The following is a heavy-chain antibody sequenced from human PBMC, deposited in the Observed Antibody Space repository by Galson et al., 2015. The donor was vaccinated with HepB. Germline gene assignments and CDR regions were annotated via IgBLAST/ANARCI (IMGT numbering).Heavy chain of an antibody. J-gene: IGHJ4*02. CDR2: IYPGDSDT. CDR3: ATYRSNTAARPDY. Sequence: QSGAEVKKPGESLKISCKGSGYTFTSYWIAWVRQMPGRGLEWMGIIYPGDSDTRYSPSFEGQVTISADKSISTAYLQWSSLKASDTAMYYCATYRSNTAARPDYWGQGTLVTVSS. D-gene: IGHD6-6*01. CDR1: GYTFTSYW. V-gene: IGHV5-51*01.